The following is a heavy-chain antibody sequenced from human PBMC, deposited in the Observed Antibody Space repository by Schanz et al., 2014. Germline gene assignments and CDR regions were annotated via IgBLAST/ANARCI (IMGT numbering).Heavy chain of an antibody. CDR1: GFTFSDYY. V-gene: IGHV3-11*01. D-gene: IGHD3-10*01. CDR3: ARAQGVIRLYYGVDV. CDR2: ISSSGSTI. Sequence: MQLLESGGGLAQPGGSLRLSCVASGFTFSDYYMSWIRQAPGKGLEWVSYISSSGSTIYYADSVRGRFTISRDNSMNTVYLQMNSLRSDDAAVYYCARAQGVIRLYYGVDVWGQGTTVTVSS. J-gene: IGHJ6*02.